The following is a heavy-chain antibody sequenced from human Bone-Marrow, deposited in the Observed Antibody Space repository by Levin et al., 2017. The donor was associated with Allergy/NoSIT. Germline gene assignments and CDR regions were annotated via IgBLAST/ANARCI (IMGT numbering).Heavy chain of an antibody. J-gene: IGHJ5*02. D-gene: IGHD2-2*01. V-gene: IGHV4-31*03. CDR2: IYYSGDT. CDR3: TRGQYQLLT. Sequence: NTSETLSLTCNVSGDSIKSDDYYWNWIRQLPGKGLEWIGYIYYSGDTYYNPSLKSRITISVDTSKNQFSLKLNSVTAADTAVYYCTRGQYQLLTWGQGTLVTVSS. CDR1: GDSIKSDDYY.